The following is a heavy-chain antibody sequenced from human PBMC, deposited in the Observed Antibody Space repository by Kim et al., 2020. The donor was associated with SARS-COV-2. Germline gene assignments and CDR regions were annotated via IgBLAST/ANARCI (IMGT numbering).Heavy chain of an antibody. CDR3: AKDGALGDYGNWFDP. Sequence: DSVKGPFTISRDNSKNSLYLQMNSLRTEDTALYYCAKDGALGDYGNWFDPWGQGTLVTVSS. J-gene: IGHJ5*02. D-gene: IGHD4-17*01. V-gene: IGHV3-43*01.